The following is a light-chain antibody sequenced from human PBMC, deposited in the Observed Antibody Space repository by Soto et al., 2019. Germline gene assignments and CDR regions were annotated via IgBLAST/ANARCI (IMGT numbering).Light chain of an antibody. Sequence: EIVMTQSPDTLSVSPGERSTLSFRASQSVYNNLAWYQQKPGQAPRLVVYGASNRAAGIPDRFSGSGSGTDFTLTISRLEPEDFAVYYCQQYGSPPITFGQGTRLEIK. V-gene: IGKV3-20*01. J-gene: IGKJ5*01. CDR3: QQYGSPPIT. CDR1: QSVYNN. CDR2: GAS.